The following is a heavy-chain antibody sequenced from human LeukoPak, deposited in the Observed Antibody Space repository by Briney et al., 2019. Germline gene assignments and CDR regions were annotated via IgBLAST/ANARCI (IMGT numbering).Heavy chain of an antibody. D-gene: IGHD3-3*01. CDR3: ARDPPYFYGGGGNWFDP. CDR1: GGSISSYY. V-gene: IGHV4-4*07. Sequence: SETLSLTCTVSGGSISSYYWSWIRQPAGKGLEWIGRIYTSGSTNYNPSLKSRVTISVDTSKNQFSLKLSSVTAADTAVYYCARDPPYFYGGGGNWFDPWGQGTLVTVSS. CDR2: IYTSGST. J-gene: IGHJ5*02.